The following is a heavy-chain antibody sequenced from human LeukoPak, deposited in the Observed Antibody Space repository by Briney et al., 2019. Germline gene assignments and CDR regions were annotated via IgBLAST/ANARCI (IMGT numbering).Heavy chain of an antibody. CDR3: AKDGGLYDFWSGYYSPDY. V-gene: IGHV4-59*12. D-gene: IGHD3-3*01. J-gene: IGHJ4*02. CDR2: IFYTGDS. Sequence: CLWIRQPPGKGLEWIGYIFYTGDSNHNPSLKSRVSISLDTSKDQISLKLSSVTAADTAVYYCAKDGGLYDFWSGYYSPDYWGQGTLVTVSS.